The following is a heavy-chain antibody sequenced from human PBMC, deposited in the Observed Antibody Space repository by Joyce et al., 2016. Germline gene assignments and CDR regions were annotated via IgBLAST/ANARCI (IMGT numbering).Heavy chain of an antibody. D-gene: IGHD3-10*01. Sequence: QVQLQESGPGLVKPSETLSLICTVSGGSISSSYWTWIRQHPGKGLEWIGYIYYRGSTNYNPSLKNRVTISIDTSKKQFSLKVRSVTAADTAVYYCARDRGYYGSGRPRNYYYGMDVWGRGTTVTVSS. CDR1: GGSISSSY. V-gene: IGHV4-59*01. J-gene: IGHJ6*02. CDR3: ARDRGYYGSGRPRNYYYGMDV. CDR2: IYYRGST.